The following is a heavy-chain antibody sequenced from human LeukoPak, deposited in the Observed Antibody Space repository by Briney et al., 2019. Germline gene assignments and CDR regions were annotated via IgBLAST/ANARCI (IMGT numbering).Heavy chain of an antibody. CDR2: ISYDGSNK. V-gene: IGHV3-30-3*01. CDR3: ARDQRGFRNGLSYYYYYGMDV. Sequence: PGGSLRLSCAASGFTFSNYAMHWVRQAPGKGLEWVAVISYDGSNKYYAGSVKGRFTISRDNSKNTLYLQMNSLRAEDTAVYYCARDQRGFRNGLSYYYYYGMDVWGQGTTVTVSS. J-gene: IGHJ6*02. D-gene: IGHD5-18*01. CDR1: GFTFSNYA.